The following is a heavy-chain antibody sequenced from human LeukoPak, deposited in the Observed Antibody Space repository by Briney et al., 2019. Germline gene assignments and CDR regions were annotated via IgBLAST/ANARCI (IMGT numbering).Heavy chain of an antibody. CDR3: ARVSYYYGSGTKSSRGAFDI. J-gene: IGHJ3*02. Sequence: PGGSLRLSCAASGFTFSDYYMSWIRQAPGKGLEWIGYIYYSGSTYYNPSLKSRVTISVDTSKNQFSLKLSSVTAADTAVYYCARVSYYYGSGTKSSRGAFDIWGQGTMVTVSS. D-gene: IGHD3-10*01. CDR1: GFTFSDYY. V-gene: IGHV4-31*02. CDR2: IYYSGST.